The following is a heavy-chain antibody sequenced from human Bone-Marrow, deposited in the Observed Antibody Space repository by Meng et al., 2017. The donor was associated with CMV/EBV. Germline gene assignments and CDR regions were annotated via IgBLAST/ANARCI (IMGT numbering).Heavy chain of an antibody. Sequence: QVHLVQSGADVEKPGASVKVSCKASGYTFTGYYMHWVRQAPGQGLEWMGWINPNSGGTNYAQKFQGRVTMTRDTSISTAYMELSRLRSDDTAVYYCARDPAYCGGDCGYWGQGTLVTVSS. CDR3: ARDPAYCGGDCGY. J-gene: IGHJ4*02. V-gene: IGHV1-2*02. D-gene: IGHD2-21*01. CDR1: GYTFTGYY. CDR2: INPNSGGT.